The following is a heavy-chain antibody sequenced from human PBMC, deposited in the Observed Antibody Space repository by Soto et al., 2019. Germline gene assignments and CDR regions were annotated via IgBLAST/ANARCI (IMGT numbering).Heavy chain of an antibody. J-gene: IGHJ4*02. Sequence: ASVKVSCKASGYTFTSYAMHWVRQAPGQRLEWMGWINAGNGNTKYSQKFQGRVTITRDTSASTAYMELSSLRSEDTAVYYCARDVSGWYFFAYWGQGTLVTVSS. CDR2: INAGNGNT. V-gene: IGHV1-3*01. CDR1: GYTFTSYA. D-gene: IGHD6-19*01. CDR3: ARDVSGWYFFAY.